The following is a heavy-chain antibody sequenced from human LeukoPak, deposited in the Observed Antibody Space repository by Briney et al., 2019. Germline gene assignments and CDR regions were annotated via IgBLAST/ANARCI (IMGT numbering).Heavy chain of an antibody. J-gene: IGHJ4*01. Sequence: GGSLRLSCVASGFTFNTYAMSWVRQRPGQGPEWVSMISSSGDVTEYAESVKGRFTISGDNARNTLYLQLESPRGADSAIYYCAKDPRAMGRYFFDDWGQGTLVTVSS. V-gene: IGHV3-23*01. CDR3: AKDPRAMGRYFFDD. D-gene: IGHD3-16*01. CDR2: ISSSGDVT. CDR1: GFTFNTYA.